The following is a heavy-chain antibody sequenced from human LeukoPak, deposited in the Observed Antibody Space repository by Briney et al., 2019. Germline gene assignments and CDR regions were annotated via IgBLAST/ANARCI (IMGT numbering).Heavy chain of an antibody. V-gene: IGHV3-23*01. CDR3: AKDPNGDYVGTFDM. Sequence: GGSLRLSCIASGFTFSSYGMSWVRQPPGKGLEWVSAIHGSGDTTYYADFVKGRFSISRDNSKNTLYLQMNSLRAEDAAVYYCAKDPNGDYVGTFDMWGLGTMVTVSS. CDR1: GFTFSSYG. J-gene: IGHJ3*02. CDR2: IHGSGDTT. D-gene: IGHD4-23*01.